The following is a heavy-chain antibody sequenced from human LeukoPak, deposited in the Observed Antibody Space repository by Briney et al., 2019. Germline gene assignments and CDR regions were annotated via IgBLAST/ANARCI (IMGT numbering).Heavy chain of an antibody. CDR3: ARGLAAAGTRGPY. CDR1: GFTFSSYG. V-gene: IGHV3-33*01. Sequence: PGRSLRLSCAASGFTFSSYGMHWVRQAPGKGLEWVAVIWYDGSNKYYADSVKGRFTISRDNSKNTLYLQMNSLRADDTAVYYCARGLAAAGTRGPYWGQGTLVTVSS. J-gene: IGHJ4*02. CDR2: IWYDGSNK. D-gene: IGHD6-13*01.